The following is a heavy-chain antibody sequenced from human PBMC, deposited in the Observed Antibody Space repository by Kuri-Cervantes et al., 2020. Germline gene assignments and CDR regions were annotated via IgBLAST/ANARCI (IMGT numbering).Heavy chain of an antibody. CDR1: GFTFSSYG. D-gene: IGHD6-19*01. J-gene: IGHJ4*02. CDR2: ISYDGSNK. Sequence: GGSLRLSCAASGFTFSSYGMHWVRQGPGKGLEWVAVISYDGSNKYYADSVKGRFTISRDNAKNSLYLQMNSLRAEDTAVYYCARTRIAVAGTFDYWGQGTLVTVSS. V-gene: IGHV3-30*03. CDR3: ARTRIAVAGTFDY.